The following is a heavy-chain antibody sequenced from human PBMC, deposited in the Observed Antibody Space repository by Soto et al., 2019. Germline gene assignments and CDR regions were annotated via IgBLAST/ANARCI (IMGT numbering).Heavy chain of an antibody. V-gene: IGHV1-69*01. CDR1: GGTFSSYA. J-gene: IGHJ4*02. CDR2: IIPIFGTA. CDR3: ARGADYDYVWGSYRCPSFDY. D-gene: IGHD3-16*02. Sequence: QVQLVQSGAEVKKPWSAVKVSCKASGGTFSSYAISWVRQAPGQGLEWMGVIIPIFGTANYAQKFQGRVTITADEYTSTAYMELSSLRSEDTAVYYCARGADYDYVWGSYRCPSFDYWGQGTLVTVSS.